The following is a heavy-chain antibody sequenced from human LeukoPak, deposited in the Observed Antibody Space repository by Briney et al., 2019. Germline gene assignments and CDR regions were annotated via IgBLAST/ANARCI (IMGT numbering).Heavy chain of an antibody. J-gene: IGHJ4*02. D-gene: IGHD4-17*01. V-gene: IGHV3-48*02. CDR3: ARGQGRSDY. CDR1: GFTFSNYE. CDR2: ISSSSSTI. Sequence: PGGSLGLSCAASGFTFSNYEINWVRQAPGKGLEWVSYISSSSSTIYYADSVKGRFTISRDNAKNSLYLQMNSLRDEDTAVYYCARGQGRSDYWGQGTLVTISS.